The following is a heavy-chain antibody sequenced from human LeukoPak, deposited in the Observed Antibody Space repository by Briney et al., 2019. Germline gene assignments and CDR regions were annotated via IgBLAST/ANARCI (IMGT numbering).Heavy chain of an antibody. D-gene: IGHD3-10*01. CDR2: ISGSGGST. V-gene: IGHV3-23*01. Sequence: GRSLRLSCAASGFTFSSYGMHWVRQAPGKGLEWVSAISGSGGSTYYADSVKGRFTISRDNSKNTLYLQMNSPRAEDMAVYYCAKGQLLLWFGELSTPFDYWGQGTLVTVSS. J-gene: IGHJ4*02. CDR1: GFTFSSYG. CDR3: AKGQLLLWFGELSTPFDY.